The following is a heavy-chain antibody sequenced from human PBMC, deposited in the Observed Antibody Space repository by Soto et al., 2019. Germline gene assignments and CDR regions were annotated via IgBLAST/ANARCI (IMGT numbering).Heavy chain of an antibody. CDR2: INIDGSTT. Sequence: LRLSCAASGFIFGNYWMHWARHAPGKGLMWVSRINIDGSTTSYADSVQGRLTISRDNAKNTLYLQMNNLKAEDTAVYYCARDGGSYSGFDHWGQGALVTVSS. D-gene: IGHD1-26*01. V-gene: IGHV3-74*01. J-gene: IGHJ4*02. CDR1: GFIFGNYW. CDR3: ARDGGSYSGFDH.